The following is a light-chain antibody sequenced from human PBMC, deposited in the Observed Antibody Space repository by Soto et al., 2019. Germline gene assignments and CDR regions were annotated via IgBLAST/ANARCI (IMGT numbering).Light chain of an antibody. CDR1: QSVTRRY. V-gene: IGKV3-20*01. J-gene: IGKJ1*01. CDR2: GPS. Sequence: EIVLTQSPGTLSLSPGERATLSCRASQSVTRRYLAWYQQKPGQAPRLLIYGPSSRATGIPDRFSGGGSGTDFTLTITRPEPEDFAVYYCQQYGSSPWTFGQGTKVEIK. CDR3: QQYGSSPWT.